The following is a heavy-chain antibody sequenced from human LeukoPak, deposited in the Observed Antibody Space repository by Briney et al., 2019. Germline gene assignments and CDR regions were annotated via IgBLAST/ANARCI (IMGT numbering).Heavy chain of an antibody. J-gene: IGHJ4*02. D-gene: IGHD1-26*01. V-gene: IGHV1-18*01. CDR1: GYTFTSYG. CDR3: ARDPSLIVGATITFFDY. CDR2: INAYHGNT. Sequence: ATEKVSCKASGYTFTSYGISWVRQAPGQGLEWMGWINAYHGNTNDAQKLQRRVTMTTDTSTSTAYMDLRSLRSDDTAVYCCARDPSLIVGATITFFDYWGQGTLVTVPS.